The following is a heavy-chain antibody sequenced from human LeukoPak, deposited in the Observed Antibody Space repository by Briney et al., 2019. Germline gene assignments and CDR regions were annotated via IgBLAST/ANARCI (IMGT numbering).Heavy chain of an antibody. D-gene: IGHD6-19*01. CDR1: GGSINTYY. Sequence: PSETLSLTCTVSGGSINTYYWSWIRQPPGRGLEWIGYIYYSGGTNHNPSLKSRVTISVDTSKNQFSLNLSSVTAADTAVYYCARPYRSGRYGGFDIWGQGTIVTVSS. CDR3: ARPYRSGRYGGFDI. CDR2: IYYSGGT. J-gene: IGHJ3*02. V-gene: IGHV4-59*08.